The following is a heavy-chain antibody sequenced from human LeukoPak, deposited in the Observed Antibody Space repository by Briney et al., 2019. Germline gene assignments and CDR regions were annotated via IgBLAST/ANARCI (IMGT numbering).Heavy chain of an antibody. D-gene: IGHD3-10*01. J-gene: IGHJ3*02. Sequence: GESLKISCKDSGYSFTSYWIGWVRQMPGKGLEWMGIIYPGDSDTRYSPSFQGQVTISADKSISTAYLQWSSLKASDTAMYYCASRSPSYYYGSGSYSPDAFDIWGQGTMVTVSS. CDR2: IYPGDSDT. V-gene: IGHV5-51*01. CDR1: GYSFTSYW. CDR3: ASRSPSYYYGSGSYSPDAFDI.